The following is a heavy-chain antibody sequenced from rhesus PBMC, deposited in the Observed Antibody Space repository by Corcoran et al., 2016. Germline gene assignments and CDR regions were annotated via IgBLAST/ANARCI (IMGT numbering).Heavy chain of an antibody. J-gene: IGHJ5-2*02. CDR2: INGNSGST. CDR1: GGSFSSYW. Sequence: QVQLQESGPGLVKPSETLSLTCAVSGGSFSSYWWSWIRPPPGKGLEGIGEINGNSGSTNCNPTLKRRVTSSKDASKNQVALKLSSGTAADTAVYYWARYLSLASWDVWGRGVLVTVSS. D-gene: IGHD1-38*01. V-gene: IGHV4-80*01. CDR3: ARYLSLASWDV.